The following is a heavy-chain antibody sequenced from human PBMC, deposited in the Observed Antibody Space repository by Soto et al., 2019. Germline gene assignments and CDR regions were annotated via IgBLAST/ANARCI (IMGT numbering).Heavy chain of an antibody. CDR2: IIPILGTA. V-gene: IGHV1-69*10. CDR3: ARGYSSGWYGGWFDP. D-gene: IGHD6-19*01. Sequence: ASVKVSCKASGGTFSSYAISWVRQAPGQGLEWMGGIIPILGTANYAQKFQGRVTITADKSTSTAYMELSSLRSEDTAVYYCARGYSSGWYGGWFDPWGQGTLVTVSS. CDR1: GGTFSSYA. J-gene: IGHJ5*02.